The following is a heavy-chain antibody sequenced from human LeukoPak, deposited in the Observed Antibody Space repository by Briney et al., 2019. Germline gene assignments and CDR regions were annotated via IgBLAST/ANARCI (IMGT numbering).Heavy chain of an antibody. CDR3: TTGLTMVRGLMSYSDY. V-gene: IGHV3-15*01. CDR2: IKSKTDGGTT. Sequence: GGSLRLSCAASGFSFSHYAMTWVRQAPGKGLEWVGRIKSKTDGGTTDYAAPVKGRFTISRDDSKNTLYLQMNSLKTEDTAVYYCTTGLTMVRGLMSYSDYWGQGTLVTVSS. CDR1: GFSFSHYA. J-gene: IGHJ4*02. D-gene: IGHD3-10*01.